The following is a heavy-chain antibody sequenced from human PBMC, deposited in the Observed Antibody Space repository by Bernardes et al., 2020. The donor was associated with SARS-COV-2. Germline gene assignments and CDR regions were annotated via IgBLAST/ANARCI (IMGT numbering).Heavy chain of an antibody. Sequence: GGSLRLSCAASGFTFSSYGMHWVRQAPGKGLEWVAVIWYDGSNKYYADSVKGRFTISRDNSKNTLYLQMNSLRAEDTAVYYCARDHHPLHIAAAVCWGQGTLVTVSS. CDR3: ARDHHPLHIAAAVC. J-gene: IGHJ4*02. CDR1: GFTFSSYG. CDR2: IWYDGSNK. D-gene: IGHD6-13*01. V-gene: IGHV3-33*01.